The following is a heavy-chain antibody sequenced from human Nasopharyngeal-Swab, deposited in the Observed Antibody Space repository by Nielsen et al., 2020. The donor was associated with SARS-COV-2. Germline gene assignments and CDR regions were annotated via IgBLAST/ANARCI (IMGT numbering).Heavy chain of an antibody. Sequence: GGSLRLSCAASGFSFSEYYMSWIRQAPGKGLEWISDISSSGSITHYADSMKGRFTISRDNAKKSLYLQMNSLRAEDTAVYYCARGVETIHHWGQGSLVTVPS. V-gene: IGHV3-11*04. CDR1: GFSFSEYY. J-gene: IGHJ1*01. CDR3: ARGVETIHH. D-gene: IGHD5-24*01. CDR2: ISSSGSIT.